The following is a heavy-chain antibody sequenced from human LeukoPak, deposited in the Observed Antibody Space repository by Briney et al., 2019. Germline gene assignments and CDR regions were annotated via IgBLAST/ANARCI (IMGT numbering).Heavy chain of an antibody. CDR2: ISYDGSNK. Sequence: GGSLRLSCAASEFTFSSYAIHWVRQAPGKGLEWVALISYDGSNKYYADSVKGRFTISRDNSKNTLYLQMNSLRAEDTAVYYCAGDPSDYGDYSGYFDYWGQGTLVTVSS. J-gene: IGHJ4*02. D-gene: IGHD4-17*01. CDR3: AGDPSDYGDYSGYFDY. V-gene: IGHV3-30-3*01. CDR1: EFTFSSYA.